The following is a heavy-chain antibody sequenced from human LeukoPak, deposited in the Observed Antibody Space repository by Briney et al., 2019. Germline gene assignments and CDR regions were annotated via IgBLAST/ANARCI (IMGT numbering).Heavy chain of an antibody. D-gene: IGHD1-7*01. CDR1: GYTFTAYH. CDR2: INPNSGGT. V-gene: IGHV1-2*02. J-gene: IGHJ1*01. CDR3: ARVFDNWNYGRYAEYFQH. Sequence: ASVKVSCKATGYTFTAYHLHWVRLAPGQGLEWMGWINPNSGGTNYAQKFQDRVTMTRGTSTSTAYMELSRLRSDDAAVYYCARVFDNWNYGRYAEYFQHWGQGTLVTVSS.